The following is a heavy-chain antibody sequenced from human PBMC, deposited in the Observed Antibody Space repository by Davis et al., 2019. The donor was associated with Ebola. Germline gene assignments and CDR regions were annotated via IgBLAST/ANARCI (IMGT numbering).Heavy chain of an antibody. J-gene: IGHJ6*02. V-gene: IGHV4-34*01. D-gene: IGHD3-22*01. CDR1: GGSFSGYY. CDR2: INHSGST. CDR3: ARVYDPYYYYGMDV. Sequence: MPGGSLRLSCAVYGGSFSGYYWSWIRQPPGKGLEWIGEINHSGSTNYNPSLKSRVTISVDTSKNQFSLKLSSVTAEDTAVYYCARVYDPYYYYGMDVWGQGTTVTVSS.